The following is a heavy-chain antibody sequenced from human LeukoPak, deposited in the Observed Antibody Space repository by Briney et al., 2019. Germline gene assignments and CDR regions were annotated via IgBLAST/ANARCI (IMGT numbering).Heavy chain of an antibody. CDR3: AKDPVGATSRGADY. V-gene: IGHV3-30*18. CDR1: GFTFSSYG. J-gene: IGHJ4*02. Sequence: GRSLRLSCAASGFTFSSYGMHWVRQAPGKGLEGVAVISYDGSNKYYADSVKGRFTISRDNSKNTLYLQMNSLRAEDTAVYYCAKDPVGATSRGADYWGQGTLVTVSS. CDR2: ISYDGSNK. D-gene: IGHD1-26*01.